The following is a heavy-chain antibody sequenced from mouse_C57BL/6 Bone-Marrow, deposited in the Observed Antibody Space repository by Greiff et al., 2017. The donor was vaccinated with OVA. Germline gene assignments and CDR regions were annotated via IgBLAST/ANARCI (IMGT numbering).Heavy chain of an antibody. Sequence: QVQLQQPGAELVRPGSSVKLSCKASGYTFTSYWMHWVKQRPIQGLEWIGNIDPSDSETHYNQKFKDKATLTVDKSSSTAYMQLSSLTSEDSAVYYCASSRSYDGDYEYYFDDWGQGTTLTVSS. CDR3: ASSRSYDGDYEYYFDD. J-gene: IGHJ2*01. V-gene: IGHV1-52*01. CDR1: GYTFTSYW. CDR2: IDPSDSET. D-gene: IGHD2-3*01.